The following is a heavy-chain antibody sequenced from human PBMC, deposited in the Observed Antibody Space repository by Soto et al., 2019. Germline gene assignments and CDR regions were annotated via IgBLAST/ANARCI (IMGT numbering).Heavy chain of an antibody. CDR1: GGTFSSYA. V-gene: IGHV1-69*01. CDR2: IIPIFGTA. J-gene: IGHJ4*02. D-gene: IGHD6-6*01. CDR3: ARAPPSIAARFSFDY. Sequence: QVQLVQSGAEVKKPGSSVKVSCKASGGTFSSYAISWVRQAPGQGLEWMGGIIPIFGTANYAQKFQGRVTITADESTITAYMELSSLRSEDTAVYCCARAPPSIAARFSFDYWGQGTLVTVSS.